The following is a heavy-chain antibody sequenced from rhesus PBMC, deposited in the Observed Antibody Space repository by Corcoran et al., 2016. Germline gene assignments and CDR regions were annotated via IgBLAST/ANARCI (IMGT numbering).Heavy chain of an antibody. Sequence: QVTLKESGPALVKPTQTLTLTCTFSGFSISTSGTGVAWIRQPPGKALEWLASIYWHDSKSYSTSRQRRLAISKDTSKTRVVLTRTNMHPTDTAAYYCARVSMWAYSGSGGFFDYWGQGVLVTVSS. CDR3: ARVSMWAYSGSGGFFDY. J-gene: IGHJ4*01. CDR1: GFSISTSGTG. CDR2: IYWHDSK. D-gene: IGHD6-25*01. V-gene: IGHV2-95*01.